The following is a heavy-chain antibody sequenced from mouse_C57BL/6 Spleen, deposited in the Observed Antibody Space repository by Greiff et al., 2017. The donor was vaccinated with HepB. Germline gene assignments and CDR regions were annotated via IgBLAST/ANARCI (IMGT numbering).Heavy chain of an antibody. CDR2: IWGDGST. CDR1: GFSLTSYG. D-gene: IGHD2-4*01. J-gene: IGHJ4*01. Sequence: VKLMESGPGLVAPSQRLSITCTVSGFSLTSYGVSWVRQPPGKGLEWLGVIWGDGSTNYHSALISRLSISKDNSKSQVFLKLNSLQTDDTATYYCASMITTTGYYAMDYWGQGTSVTVSS. CDR3: ASMITTTGYYAMDY. V-gene: IGHV2-3*01.